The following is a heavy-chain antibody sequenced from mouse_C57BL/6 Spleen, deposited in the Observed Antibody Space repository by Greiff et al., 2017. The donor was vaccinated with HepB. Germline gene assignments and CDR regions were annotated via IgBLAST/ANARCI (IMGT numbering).Heavy chain of an antibody. CDR3: APYYYGSSNYAMDY. V-gene: IGHV14-2*01. CDR1: GFNIKDYY. CDR2: IDPEDGET. J-gene: IGHJ4*01. D-gene: IGHD1-1*01. Sequence: EVMLVESGAELVKPGASVKLSCTASGFNIKDYYMHWVKQRTEQGLEWIGRIDPEDGETKYAPKFQGKATITADTSSNTAYLQLSSLTSADTAVYYCAPYYYGSSNYAMDYWGQGTSVTVSS.